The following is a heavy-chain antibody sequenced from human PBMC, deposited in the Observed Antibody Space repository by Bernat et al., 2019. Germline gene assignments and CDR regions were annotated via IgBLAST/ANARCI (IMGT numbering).Heavy chain of an antibody. CDR3: ASRTVVLRLDSAASGMDA. J-gene: IGHJ6*02. D-gene: IGHD4-23*01. CDR2: IYSGGST. Sequence: EVQLVETGGGLIQPGGSLRLSCAASGFTVSSNYMSWVRQAPGKGLEWVSVIYSGGSTYSADAVTGRFTITRDNAKNTLCLKMNSLRAEDTAVYYCASRTVVLRLDSAASGMDARGQGTALPVS. CDR1: GFTVSSNY. V-gene: IGHV3-53*02.